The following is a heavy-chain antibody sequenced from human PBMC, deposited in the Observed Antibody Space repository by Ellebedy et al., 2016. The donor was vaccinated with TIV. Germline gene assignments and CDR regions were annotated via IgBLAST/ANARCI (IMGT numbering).Heavy chain of an antibody. Sequence: GESLKISCSASGFTFSSYTMHWVRQAPGKGLEFVSALKSDGGSSYYADSVQGRFTMFRDTSTNTLYLQMNGLRVEDTAVYYCVSTAGPTEGRDHWGQGALVTVSS. CDR2: LKSDGGSS. V-gene: IGHV3-64D*06. J-gene: IGHJ4*02. D-gene: IGHD4-17*01. CDR1: GFTFSSYT. CDR3: VSTAGPTEGRDH.